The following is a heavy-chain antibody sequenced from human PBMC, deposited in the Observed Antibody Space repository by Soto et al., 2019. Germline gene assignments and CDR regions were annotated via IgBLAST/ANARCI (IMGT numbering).Heavy chain of an antibody. D-gene: IGHD5-18*01. J-gene: IGHJ6*02. CDR2: TYPGDSDT. CDR1: GYSFTSYW. CDR3: ARHSYGYWYYYYGMDV. Sequence: GESLKISCKGSGYSFTSYWIGWVRQMPGKGLEWMGITYPGDSDTRYSPSFQGQVTISADKSISTAYLQWSSLKASDTAMYYCARHSYGYWYYYYGMDVWGQGTTVTVSS. V-gene: IGHV5-51*01.